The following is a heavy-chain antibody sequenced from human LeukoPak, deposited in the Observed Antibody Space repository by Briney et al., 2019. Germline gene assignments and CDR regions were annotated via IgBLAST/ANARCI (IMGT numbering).Heavy chain of an antibody. CDR1: GFTFSSYT. V-gene: IGHV3-21*01. CDR3: ARGSGWFPYTDF. J-gene: IGHJ4*02. D-gene: IGHD6-19*01. CDR2: ISSSSNHI. Sequence: GGSLRLSCAASGFTFSSYTMNWVRQAPGKGLEWVSSISSSSNHIYYADSVKGRFTISRDNAQNSLYLQMNSLRAEDTAVYYCARGSGWFPYTDFWGQGTLVTVSS.